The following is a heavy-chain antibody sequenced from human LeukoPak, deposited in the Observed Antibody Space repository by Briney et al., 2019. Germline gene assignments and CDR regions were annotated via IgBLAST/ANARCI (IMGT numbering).Heavy chain of an antibody. Sequence: PSETLSLTCAVSGGSISSGGYSWSWIRQPPGKGLEWIGSSYHSGSTYYNPSLKSRVTISVDTSKNQFSLKLSSVTAADTAVYYCAGDQDPLVGATPAWWYWGQGTLVTVSS. CDR2: SYHSGST. D-gene: IGHD1-26*01. J-gene: IGHJ4*02. V-gene: IGHV4-39*07. CDR1: GGSISSGGYS. CDR3: AGDQDPLVGATPAWWY.